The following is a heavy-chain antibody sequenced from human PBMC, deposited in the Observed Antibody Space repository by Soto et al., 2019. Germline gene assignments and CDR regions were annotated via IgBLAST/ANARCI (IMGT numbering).Heavy chain of an antibody. CDR2: ISGSGGST. CDR1: GFTFSSYA. CDR3: AKGPMARKYYYYYYGMDV. D-gene: IGHD3-10*01. Sequence: GGSLRLSCAASGFTFSSYAMSWVRQAPGKGLEWVSAISGSGGSTYYADSVEGRFTISRDNSKNTLYLQMNSLRAEDTAVYYCAKGPMARKYYYYYYGMDVWGQGTTVTVSS. V-gene: IGHV3-23*01. J-gene: IGHJ6*02.